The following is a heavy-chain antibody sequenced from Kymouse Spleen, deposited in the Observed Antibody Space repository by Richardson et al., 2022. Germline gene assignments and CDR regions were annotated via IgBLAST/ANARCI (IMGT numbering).Heavy chain of an antibody. CDR2: IYYSGST. D-gene: IGHD4-17*01. J-gene: IGHJ2*01. CDR1: GGSISSSSYY. CDR3: ARLTTVTTTYFDL. Sequence: QLQLQESGPGLVKPSETLSLTCTVSGGSISSSSYYWGWIRQPPGKGLEWIGSIYYSGSTYYNPSLKSRVTISVDTSKNQFSLKLSSVTAADTAVYYCARLTTVTTTYFDLWGRGTLVTVSS. V-gene: IGHV4-39*01.